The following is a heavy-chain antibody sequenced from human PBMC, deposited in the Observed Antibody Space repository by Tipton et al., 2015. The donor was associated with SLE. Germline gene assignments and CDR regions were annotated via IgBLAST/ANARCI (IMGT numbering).Heavy chain of an antibody. J-gene: IGHJ4*02. Sequence: GSLRLSCAASGFTFGRNDMGWVRQAPGKGLEWVSGISAGGARSYYADSVRARFTISRDNSRNTLFLQMNNLRVEDTAVYYCAKRGYLDLWSGYDTDYYFDSWGQGTQVTVSS. V-gene: IGHV3-23*01. CDR2: ISAGGARS. D-gene: IGHD3-3*01. CDR3: AKRGYLDLWSGYDTDYYFDS. CDR1: GFTFGRND.